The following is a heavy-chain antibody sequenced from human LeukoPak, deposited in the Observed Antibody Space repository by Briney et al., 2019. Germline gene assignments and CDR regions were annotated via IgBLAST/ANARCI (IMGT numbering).Heavy chain of an antibody. CDR1: GFTFSSYE. CDR2: ISRSGSTI. V-gene: IGHV3-48*03. D-gene: IGHD1-26*01. CDR3: AREPYVGSYFPDY. Sequence: GGSLRLSCAAFGFTFSSYEMNWVRQAPGKGLEWVSYISRSGSTIYYAGSVKGRFTISRDNAKNSLYLQMNSLRAEDTAVYYCAREPYVGSYFPDYWGQGTLVTVSS. J-gene: IGHJ4*02.